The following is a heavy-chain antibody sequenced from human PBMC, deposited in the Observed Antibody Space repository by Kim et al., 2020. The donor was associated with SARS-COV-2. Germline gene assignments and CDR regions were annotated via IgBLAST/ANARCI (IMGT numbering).Heavy chain of an antibody. V-gene: IGHV1-69*04. D-gene: IGHD2-21*01. J-gene: IGHJ6*02. CDR2: IIPILGIA. CDR1: GGTFSSYA. Sequence: SVKVSCKASGGTFSSYAISWVRQAPGQGLEWMGRIIPILGIANYAQKFQGRVTITADKSTSTAYMELSSLRSEDTAVYYCAYNGVVKSYYYYGMDVWGQGTTVTVSS. CDR3: AYNGVVKSYYYYGMDV.